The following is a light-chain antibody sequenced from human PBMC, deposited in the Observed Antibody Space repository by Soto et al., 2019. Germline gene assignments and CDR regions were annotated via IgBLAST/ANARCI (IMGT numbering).Light chain of an antibody. Sequence: QSALTQPASVSASPGQSITISCTGTSSDIGAYNSVSWYQQHPGKAPQLMIYDVSYRPSGISSRFSGSKSGNTASLAISGLQADDYADYYCASYTSARIRVFGGGTKLTVL. CDR2: DVS. CDR1: SSDIGAYNS. J-gene: IGLJ2*01. V-gene: IGLV2-14*03. CDR3: ASYTSARIRV.